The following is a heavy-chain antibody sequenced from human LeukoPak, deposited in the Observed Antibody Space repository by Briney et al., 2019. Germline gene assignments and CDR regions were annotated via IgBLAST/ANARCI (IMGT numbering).Heavy chain of an antibody. CDR3: ANFGVVTGFDY. Sequence: PSETLSLTCTVSGGSISSGGYYWSWIRQHPGRGLEWIGYIYYSGSTYNNPSLKSRVTISVDTSKNQFSLKLSSVTAADTAVYYCANFGVVTGFDYWGQGTLVTVSS. J-gene: IGHJ4*02. V-gene: IGHV4-31*03. CDR2: IYYSGST. CDR1: GGSISSGGYY. D-gene: IGHD3-3*01.